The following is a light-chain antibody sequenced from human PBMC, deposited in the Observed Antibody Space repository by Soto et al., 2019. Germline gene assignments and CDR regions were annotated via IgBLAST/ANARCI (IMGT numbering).Light chain of an antibody. V-gene: IGKV3-20*01. CDR3: QQYGSPWT. Sequence: IVLTQSPGTLSLSPGEVATLSCRASQSVSSSYLAWYQQKPGQAPRLLIYGASSRATGIPDRFSGSGSGKDFTLTISRLESEDFAVYYCQQYGSPWTFGQGTKLEIK. CDR2: GAS. J-gene: IGKJ2*02. CDR1: QSVSSSY.